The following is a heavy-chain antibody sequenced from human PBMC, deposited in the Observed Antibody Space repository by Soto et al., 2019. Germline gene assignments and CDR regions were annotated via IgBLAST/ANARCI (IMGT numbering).Heavy chain of an antibody. Sequence: EVQLVESGGGLVQPGGSLRLSCAASGFTVSSNYMSWVRQAPGKGLEWVSVIYSGGSTYYADPVKGRFTISRDNSKNTLYLQMNSLRAEDTAVYYCASPARYSSGWYVAFDIWGQGTMVTVSS. D-gene: IGHD6-19*01. J-gene: IGHJ3*02. CDR2: IYSGGST. CDR3: ASPARYSSGWYVAFDI. V-gene: IGHV3-66*01. CDR1: GFTVSSNY.